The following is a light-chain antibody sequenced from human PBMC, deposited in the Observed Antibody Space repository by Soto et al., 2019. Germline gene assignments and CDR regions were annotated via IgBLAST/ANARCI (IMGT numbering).Light chain of an antibody. Sequence: DIQMTQSPSSLSASVGDIVTITCRASQGINNYLAWYQQKPGKVHKLLIYAASTVQAGVSYRFSGCGSGTAFIPTIRTLQPEDGATSYCQSYYSAPWTLGQGTKVEIK. CDR1: QGINNY. V-gene: IGKV1-27*01. J-gene: IGKJ1*01. CDR3: QSYYSAPWT. CDR2: AAS.